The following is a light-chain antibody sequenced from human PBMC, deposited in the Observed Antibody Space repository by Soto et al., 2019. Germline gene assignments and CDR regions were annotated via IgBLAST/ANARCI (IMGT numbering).Light chain of an antibody. CDR2: GAS. CDR3: QQYNTYSPERT. J-gene: IGKJ1*01. CDR1: QSVSSN. Sequence: EIVMTQSPATLSVSPGERATLSCRASQSVSSNLAWYQQKPGQAPRLLIYGASTRATGIPARFSGSGSGTEFTLTISSLQSEDFATYYCQQYNTYSPERTFGQGTKVEVK. V-gene: IGKV3-15*01.